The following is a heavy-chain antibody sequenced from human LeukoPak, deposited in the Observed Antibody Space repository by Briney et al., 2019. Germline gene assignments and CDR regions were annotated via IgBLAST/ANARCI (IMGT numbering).Heavy chain of an antibody. J-gene: IGHJ5*02. Sequence: GGSLRLSCAAPGFTFSSYAMSWVRQAPGKGLEWVSAISGSGGSTYYADSVKGRFTISRDNSKNTLYPQMNSLRAEDTAVYYCANGGNSGFNWFDPWGQGTLVTVSS. CDR3: ANGGNSGFNWFDP. V-gene: IGHV3-23*01. CDR1: GFTFSSYA. CDR2: ISGSGGST. D-gene: IGHD4-23*01.